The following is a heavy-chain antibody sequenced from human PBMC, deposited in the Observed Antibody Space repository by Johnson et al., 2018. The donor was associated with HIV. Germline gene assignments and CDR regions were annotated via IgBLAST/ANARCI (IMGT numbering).Heavy chain of an antibody. CDR3: AKGQSSGYPKDAFDI. J-gene: IGHJ3*02. V-gene: IGHV3-52*01. D-gene: IGHD3-22*01. CDR1: GFTFSSSW. Sequence: VQLVESGGGVVQPGGSLRLSCAASGFTFSSSWMHWVCQAPEKGLEWVADIKCDGSEKYYADSVKGRFTISRDNSKNTLYLQMNSLRTEDTAMYYCAKGQSSGYPKDAFDIWGRGTIVIVSS. CDR2: IKCDGSEK.